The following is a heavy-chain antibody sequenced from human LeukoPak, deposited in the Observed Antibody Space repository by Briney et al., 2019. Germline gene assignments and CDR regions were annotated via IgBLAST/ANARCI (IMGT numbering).Heavy chain of an antibody. D-gene: IGHD5-18*01. CDR1: GFTFGDYT. CDR3: AKDMGYSYGVGFDY. Sequence: GGSLRLSCAASGFTFGDYTMYWVRQAPGKGLEWVSLISWDGGSTYYADSVQGRFTISRDNSKNSLYLQMNSLRTEDTALYYCAKDMGYSYGVGFDYWGQGTLVTISS. CDR2: ISWDGGST. V-gene: IGHV3-43*01. J-gene: IGHJ4*02.